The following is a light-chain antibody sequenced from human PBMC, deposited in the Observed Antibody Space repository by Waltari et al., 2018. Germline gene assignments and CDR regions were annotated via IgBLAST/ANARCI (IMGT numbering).Light chain of an antibody. CDR3: CSYGSGSIVL. CDR1: SIDIGKYYA. CDR2: NAN. Sequence: QSALTQPPSVSKSLGQSVTISCTGTSIDIGKYYAVSWYQQQSGTAPRLLIYNANERPSGVSDRFSGSKSGNTASLTISGLQAEDESDYFCCSYGSGSIVLFGGGTRLTVL. V-gene: IGLV2-11*01. J-gene: IGLJ2*01.